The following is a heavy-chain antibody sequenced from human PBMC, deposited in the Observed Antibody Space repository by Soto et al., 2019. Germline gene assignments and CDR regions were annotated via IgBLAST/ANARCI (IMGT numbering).Heavy chain of an antibody. CDR2: INPNSGGT. CDR1: GYTFTGYY. V-gene: IGHV1-2*02. D-gene: IGHD3-9*01. CDR3: ARGAYYDTLSIAAYYYGMDV. J-gene: IGHJ6*02. Sequence: ASVKVSCKASGYTFTGYYMHWVRQAPGQGLEWMGWINPNSGGTNYAQKFQGRVTMTRDTSISTAYMELSRLRSDDTAVYYCARGAYYDTLSIAAYYYGMDVWGQGTTVTVSS.